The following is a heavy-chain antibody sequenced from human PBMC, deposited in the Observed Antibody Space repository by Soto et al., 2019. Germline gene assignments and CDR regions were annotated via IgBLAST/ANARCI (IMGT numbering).Heavy chain of an antibody. CDR3: AREGDTGGLYPRYLDY. CDR1: GYTFTGYA. Sequence: GASVKVSCKASGYTFTGYAIHWVRQAPGQRLEWMGWINAGNGNTKYSQNFQDRLTMTRDTSANTAYMELNSLRSEDTAVYYCAREGDTGGLYPRYLDYWGQGTLVTVSS. D-gene: IGHD2-8*02. V-gene: IGHV1-3*01. J-gene: IGHJ4*02. CDR2: INAGNGNT.